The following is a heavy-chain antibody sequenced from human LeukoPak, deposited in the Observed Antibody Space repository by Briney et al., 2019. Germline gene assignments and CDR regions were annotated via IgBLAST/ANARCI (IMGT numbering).Heavy chain of an antibody. CDR3: AKDDSGYDFPNWFDP. Sequence: GGSLRLSCAASGFTFSSYGMHWVRQAPGKGLEWVAVISYDGSNKYYADSVKGRFTISRDNSKNTLYLQMNSLRAEDTAVYYCAKDDSGYDFPNWFDPWGQGTLVTVS. CDR2: ISYDGSNK. D-gene: IGHD5-12*01. CDR1: GFTFSSYG. J-gene: IGHJ5*02. V-gene: IGHV3-30*18.